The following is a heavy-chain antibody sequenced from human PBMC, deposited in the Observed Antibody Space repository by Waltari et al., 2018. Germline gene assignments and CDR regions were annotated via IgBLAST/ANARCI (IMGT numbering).Heavy chain of an antibody. CDR1: GYTFTSYA. Sequence: QVQLVQSGAEVKKPGASLKFSCKASGYTFTSYAMHWVRQAPGQRLEWMGWINAGNGNTKYSQKCQGRVTITRDTSASTAYMELSSLRSEDTAVYYCARDPLAVAGTGIKYYFDYWGQGTLVTVSS. J-gene: IGHJ4*02. CDR3: ARDPLAVAGTGIKYYFDY. V-gene: IGHV1-3*01. D-gene: IGHD6-19*01. CDR2: INAGNGNT.